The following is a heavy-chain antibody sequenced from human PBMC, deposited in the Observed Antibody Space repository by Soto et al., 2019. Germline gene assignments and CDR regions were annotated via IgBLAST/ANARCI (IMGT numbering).Heavy chain of an antibody. D-gene: IGHD3-16*02. CDR2: ISGSGGST. CDR3: AKWSLGITFGGVLVSEAFDI. Sequence: PGGSLRLSCAASGFTFSSYAMSWVRQAPGKGLEWVSAISGSGGSTYYADSVKGRFTISRDNSKNTLYLQMNSLRAEDTAVYYCAKWSLGITFGGVLVSEAFDIWGQGTMVTVSS. V-gene: IGHV3-23*01. J-gene: IGHJ3*02. CDR1: GFTFSSYA.